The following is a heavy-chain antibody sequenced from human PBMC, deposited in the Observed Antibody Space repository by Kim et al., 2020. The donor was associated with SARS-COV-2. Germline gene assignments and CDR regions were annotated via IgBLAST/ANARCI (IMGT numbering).Heavy chain of an antibody. J-gene: IGHJ4*02. V-gene: IGHV3-23*01. CDR1: GFTFSSYA. Sequence: GGSLRLSCAASGFTFSSYAMSWVRQAPGKGLEWVSAISGSGGSTYYADSVKGRFTISRDNSKNTLYLQMNSLRAEDTAVYYCAKSGITMIVVVTTLDYWGQGTLVTVSS. CDR3: AKSGITMIVVVTTLDY. D-gene: IGHD3-22*01. CDR2: ISGSGGST.